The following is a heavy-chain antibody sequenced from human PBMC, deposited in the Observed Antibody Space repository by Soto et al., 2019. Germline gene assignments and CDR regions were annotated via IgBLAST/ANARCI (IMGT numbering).Heavy chain of an antibody. Sequence: ASEKVSCKASGYTFTSYAMHWVRQAPGQRLEWMGWINAGNGNTKYSQKFQGRVTITRDTSASTAYMELSSLRSEDTAVYYCARDQALYSSGWYNWFDPWGQGTLVTVSS. D-gene: IGHD6-19*01. J-gene: IGHJ5*02. CDR2: INAGNGNT. CDR3: ARDQALYSSGWYNWFDP. V-gene: IGHV1-3*01. CDR1: GYTFTSYA.